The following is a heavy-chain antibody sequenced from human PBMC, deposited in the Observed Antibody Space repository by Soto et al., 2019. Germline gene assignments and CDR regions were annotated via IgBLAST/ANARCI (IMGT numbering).Heavy chain of an antibody. Sequence: SETLSLTCTVSGGSISSYYWSWILQPAGKGLEWIGRIYPSGSTNSNPSLKSRVTMSVDTSKNQFSLKLGSVADADTDVYYCARVGCSGGSCYYYYYYGMDVWGQGTTVTVSS. CDR3: ARVGCSGGSCYYYYYYGMDV. D-gene: IGHD2-15*01. V-gene: IGHV4-4*07. CDR2: IYPSGST. CDR1: GGSISSYY. J-gene: IGHJ6*02.